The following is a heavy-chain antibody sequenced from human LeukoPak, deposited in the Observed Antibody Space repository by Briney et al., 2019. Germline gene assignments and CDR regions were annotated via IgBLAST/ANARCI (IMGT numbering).Heavy chain of an antibody. J-gene: IGHJ4*02. CDR2: IYPTGST. CDR3: ARGRKYTSGYRVTELGSGYSDY. Sequence: PSETLSLTCTVSGYSISSGDYWGWRRPPPGKGVEGVGIIYPTGSTYYNQSLKSRVTISVDTSKNKFSLKLSSLTAADTAVYYCARGRKYTSGYRVTELGSGYSDYWGQGTLVTVSS. V-gene: IGHV4-38-2*02. D-gene: IGHD5-18*01. CDR1: GYSISSGDY.